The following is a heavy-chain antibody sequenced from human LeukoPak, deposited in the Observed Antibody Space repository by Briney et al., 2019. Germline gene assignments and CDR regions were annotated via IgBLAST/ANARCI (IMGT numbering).Heavy chain of an antibody. CDR1: GFSFSDFY. J-gene: IGHJ4*02. V-gene: IGHV3-11*01. D-gene: IGHD4/OR15-4a*01. Sequence: GGSLRLSCSASGFSFSDFYMSWFRLSPEKGLEWIAYITSSGTTTEYADSVKGRFTISRVNAKNSLYLQMNSLRPEDTAVYYCGREPDYGDPYWGQGTLVTVSS. CDR2: ITSSGTTT. CDR3: GREPDYGDPY.